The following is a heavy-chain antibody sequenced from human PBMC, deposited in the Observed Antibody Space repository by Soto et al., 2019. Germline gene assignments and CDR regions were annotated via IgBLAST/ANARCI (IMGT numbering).Heavy chain of an antibody. CDR3: AREYSSSPEHQNWFDP. D-gene: IGHD6-6*01. CDR2: LYYIGST. J-gene: IGHJ5*02. Sequence: SETLSLTCTVSGGSISSSSYYWGWIRQPPGKGLEWIGSLYYIGSTYYKPSLKSRVTISVDTSKNQFSLKLSSVTAADTAVYYCAREYSSSPEHQNWFDPWGQGTLGTVSS. V-gene: IGHV4-39*02. CDR1: GGSISSSSYY.